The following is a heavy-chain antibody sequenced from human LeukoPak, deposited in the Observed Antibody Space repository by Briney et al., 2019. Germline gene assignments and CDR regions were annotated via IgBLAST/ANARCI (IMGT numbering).Heavy chain of an antibody. CDR1: GYTFTSYG. D-gene: IGHD3-10*01. CDR2: ISAYNGNT. J-gene: IGHJ5*02. Sequence: ASVKVSCKASGYTFTSYGISWVRQAPGQGLEWMGWISAYNGNTNYAQKLQGRVTMTTDTSTSTTYMELRSLRSDDTAVYYCARNLKKYYYGSGEPTQFDPWGQGTLVTVSS. V-gene: IGHV1-18*01. CDR3: ARNLKKYYYGSGEPTQFDP.